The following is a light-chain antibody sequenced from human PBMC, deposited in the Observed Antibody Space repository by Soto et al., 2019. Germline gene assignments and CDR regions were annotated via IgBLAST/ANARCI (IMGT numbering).Light chain of an antibody. CDR1: SSDVGAYNS. CDR3: SSYTSTSAWV. Sequence: QSALTQPASVSGSPGQSITISCTGTSSDVGAYNSVSWYQQHPGKAPQLMIYEVSNRPSGVSNRFSGSKSGNTASVTISGLQAEDETDYYCSSYTSTSAWVFGGGTKLTVL. J-gene: IGLJ3*02. V-gene: IGLV2-14*01. CDR2: EVS.